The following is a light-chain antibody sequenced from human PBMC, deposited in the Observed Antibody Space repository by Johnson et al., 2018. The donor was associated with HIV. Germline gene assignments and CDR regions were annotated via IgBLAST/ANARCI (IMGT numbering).Light chain of an antibody. J-gene: IGLJ1*01. CDR1: SSNIGNNL. Sequence: QSVLTQPPSVSAPPGQKVTISCSGSSSNIGNNLASWYQQLPGTAPKLLIYANNKRPSGIPDRFSGSKSVTSATLGITGLQTGDEADYYCGTWDTSLSAGYGFGTGTKGTGL. CDR2: ANN. V-gene: IGLV1-51*02. CDR3: GTWDTSLSAGYG.